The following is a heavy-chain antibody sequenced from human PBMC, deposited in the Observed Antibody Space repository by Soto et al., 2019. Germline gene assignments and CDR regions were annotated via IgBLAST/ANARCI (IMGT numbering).Heavy chain of an antibody. CDR2: IYYSGST. Sequence: PSETRSLTCTVSGGSISSDYWSWIRQPPGEVLELIGYIYYSGSTNYKPSLKSRVTISVDTSKNHFSLKLSSVTAADTAVYYCTRSDYGVNLDFEYWGHGRLVNVSS. J-gene: IGHJ4*01. CDR3: TRSDYGVNLDFEY. V-gene: IGHV4-59*01. D-gene: IGHD4-17*01. CDR1: GGSISSDY.